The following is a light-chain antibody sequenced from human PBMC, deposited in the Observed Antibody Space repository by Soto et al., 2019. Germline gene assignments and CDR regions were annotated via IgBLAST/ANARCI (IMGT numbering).Light chain of an antibody. J-gene: IGLJ3*02. V-gene: IGLV2-14*01. CDR2: DVS. CDR1: SSDVGGYNY. Sequence: QSVLTQPASGSGSPGQSIAISCTGTSSDVGGYNYVSWYQQPPGKAPKLLIYDVSDRPSGVSNRFSGSKSGNTASLTISGLQADDEADYYCSSYTSQSTVVFGGGTKVTVL. CDR3: SSYTSQSTVV.